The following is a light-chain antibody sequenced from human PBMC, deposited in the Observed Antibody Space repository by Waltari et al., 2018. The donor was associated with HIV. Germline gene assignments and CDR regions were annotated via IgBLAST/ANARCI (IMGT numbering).Light chain of an antibody. J-gene: IGLJ2*01. CDR3: LSYTGGNRVI. CDR1: SSDVGGYNY. Sequence: QSALTQPPSASGSPGQSVTLTCTGTSSDVGGYNYVSWYQQHPGKGPKLLISEVSKRPSGVSGRFAVSKARNTGYLTVSGLQAEDEAEYYCLSYTGGNRVIFGGGTKLTVL. CDR2: EVS. V-gene: IGLV2-8*01.